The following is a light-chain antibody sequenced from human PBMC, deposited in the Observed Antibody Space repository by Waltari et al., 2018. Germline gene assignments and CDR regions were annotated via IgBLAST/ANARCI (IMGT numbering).Light chain of an antibody. V-gene: IGKV3-20*01. CDR1: QSIGSY. CDR2: GTS. J-gene: IGKJ1*01. Sequence: EVVLTQPPGTLSLSPGEGATLSCRASQSIGSYLGWYQQKPGQAPRPLISGTSSRATGIPDRFIGSGSGTDFTLTISSLEPEDFAVYYCQQYASTPPTFGQGTKLE. CDR3: QQYASTPPT.